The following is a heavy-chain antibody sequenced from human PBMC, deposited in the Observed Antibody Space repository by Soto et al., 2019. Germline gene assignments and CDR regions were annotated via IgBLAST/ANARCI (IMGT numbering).Heavy chain of an antibody. D-gene: IGHD2-2*01. J-gene: IGHJ5*02. Sequence: ASVKVSCKASGYTFTSYDINWVRQATGQGLEWMGWMNPNSGNTGYAQKFQGRVTMTRNTSISTAYVELSSLRSDDTAVYYCARRPLGYCSSTSCPPNWFDPWGQGTLVTVSS. V-gene: IGHV1-8*01. CDR1: GYTFTSYD. CDR2: MNPNSGNT. CDR3: ARRPLGYCSSTSCPPNWFDP.